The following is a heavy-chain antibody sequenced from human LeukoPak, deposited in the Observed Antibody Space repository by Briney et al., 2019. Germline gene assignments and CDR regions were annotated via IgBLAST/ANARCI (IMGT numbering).Heavy chain of an antibody. CDR1: GFTFSSYA. CDR2: ISYDGSNK. V-gene: IGHV3-30-3*02. D-gene: IGHD5-12*01. Sequence: GGSLRLSCAASGFTFSSYAMHWVRQAPGKGLEWVAVISYDGSNKYYADSVKGRFTISRDNSKNTLYLQMNSLRAEDTAVYYCAKQGVIVATRSFFDYWGQGTLVTVSS. J-gene: IGHJ4*02. CDR3: AKQGVIVATRSFFDY.